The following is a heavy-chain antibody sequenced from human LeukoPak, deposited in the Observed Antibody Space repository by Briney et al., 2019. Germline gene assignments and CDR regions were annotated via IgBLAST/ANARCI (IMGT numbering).Heavy chain of an antibody. J-gene: IGHJ4*02. D-gene: IGHD5-24*01. CDR2: IIPIFGTA. V-gene: IGHV1-69*05. CDR1: GGTFSSYA. CDR3: ARGTRDGYNLYYFDY. Sequence: SVKVSCKASGGTFSSYAISWVRQAPGQGLERMGRIIPIFGTANYAQKFQGRVTITTDESTSTAYMELSSLRSEDTAVYYCARGTRDGYNLYYFDYWGQGTLVTVSS.